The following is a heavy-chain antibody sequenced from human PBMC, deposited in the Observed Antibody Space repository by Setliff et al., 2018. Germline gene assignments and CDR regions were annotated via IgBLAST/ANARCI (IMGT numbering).Heavy chain of an antibody. CDR3: ARVSMYSSSWYYYYYGIDV. J-gene: IGHJ6*02. V-gene: IGHV4-39*07. CDR2: IYYSGST. CDR1: GGSISSSSYY. D-gene: IGHD6-13*01. Sequence: SETLSLTCTVSGGSISSSSYYWGWIRQPPGKGLEWIGSIYYSGSTYYNPSLKSRVTISVDTSKNQFSLKLSSVTAADTAVYYCARVSMYSSSWYYYYYGIDVWGQGTTGTVS.